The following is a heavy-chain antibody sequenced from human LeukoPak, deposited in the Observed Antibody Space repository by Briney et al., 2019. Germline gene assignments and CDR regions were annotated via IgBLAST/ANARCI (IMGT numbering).Heavy chain of an antibody. V-gene: IGHV1-18*01. CDR1: GYTFTRYG. CDR2: ISTYDGDT. D-gene: IGHD7-27*01. CDR3: AREMELTGDVDY. Sequence: GASVKVSCKASGYTFTRYGISWVRQAPGQGLEWMGWISTYDGDTNYAQKVQGRVTMTTDTSTSTAYMELRSLRSDDTAVYYCAREMELTGDVDYWGQGTLVTVSS. J-gene: IGHJ4*02.